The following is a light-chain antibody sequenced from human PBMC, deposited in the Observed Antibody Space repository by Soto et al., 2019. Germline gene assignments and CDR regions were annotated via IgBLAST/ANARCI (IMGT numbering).Light chain of an antibody. CDR3: CSLTTSHTYV. J-gene: IGLJ1*01. V-gene: IGLV2-14*01. CDR2: EVT. Sequence: QSALTQPASVSGSPGQSITISCTGTSSDVGGYNYVSWYQHHPGKAPELMIYEVTNRPSGVSNRFSGSKSGNTASLTISGLQAEDEADYYCCSLTTSHTYVFGSGTKLTVL. CDR1: SSDVGGYNY.